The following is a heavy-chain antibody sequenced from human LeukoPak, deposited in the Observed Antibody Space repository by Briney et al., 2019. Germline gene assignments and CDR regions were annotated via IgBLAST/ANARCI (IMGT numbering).Heavy chain of an antibody. D-gene: IGHD3-22*01. V-gene: IGHV4-34*01. Sequence: SETLSLTCAVYGGSFSNYYWSWIRQPPGKGLEWIGEINHSGSTNYNPSLKSRVTISVDTSKHQFSLKLTSVTAADTAVYYCARGRKFITYYYDSSGYYYSYWGQGTLVTVSS. CDR1: GGSFSNYY. J-gene: IGHJ4*02. CDR3: ARGRKFITYYYDSSGYYYSY. CDR2: INHSGST.